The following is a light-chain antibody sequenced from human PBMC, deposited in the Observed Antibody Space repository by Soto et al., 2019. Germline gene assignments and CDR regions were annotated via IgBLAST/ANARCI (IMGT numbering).Light chain of an antibody. CDR3: QQAQSFPT. CDR1: QGISSY. CDR2: AAS. J-gene: IGKJ1*01. V-gene: IGKV1-12*01. Sequence: DIQMTQSPSSVSASVGDRVTITCRAGQGISSYLAWYQQKPGGAPKLLIYAASSLQSGVPSRFSGSGSGADFTLTISSLQPEDSATYYCQQAQSFPTFDQGTKVDSK.